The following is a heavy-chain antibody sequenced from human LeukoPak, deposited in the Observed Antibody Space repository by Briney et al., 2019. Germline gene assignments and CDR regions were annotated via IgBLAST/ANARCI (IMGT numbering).Heavy chain of an antibody. V-gene: IGHV4-59*08. CDR1: GGSIRNYY. CDR3: AIPRVSNAFDI. D-gene: IGHD6-13*01. CDR2: IDHSGST. J-gene: IGHJ3*02. Sequence: SETLSLTCTVSGGSIRNYYWSWIRQPPGKGLEWIGYIDHSGSTKYNPSLKSRVTISVDTSKNQFSLKLSSVTAADTAIYYCAIPRVSNAFDIWGQGTMVTVSS.